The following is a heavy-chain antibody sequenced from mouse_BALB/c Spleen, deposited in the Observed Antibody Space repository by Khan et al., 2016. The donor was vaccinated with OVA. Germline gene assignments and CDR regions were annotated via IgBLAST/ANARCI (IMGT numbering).Heavy chain of an antibody. D-gene: IGHD2-14*01. V-gene: IGHV3-8*02. Sequence: EVQLQESGPSLVKPSQTLSLTCSVTGDCITSGYWCWIRKFPGNKLEYMGYILYSGSTYYNPSLKSRISITRHTSQNQYYLQLNSVTTEDTATYYCARSTYRYAFAYWRQGTLVTVSA. CDR3: ARSTYRYAFAY. CDR2: ILYSGST. CDR1: GDCITSGY. J-gene: IGHJ3*01.